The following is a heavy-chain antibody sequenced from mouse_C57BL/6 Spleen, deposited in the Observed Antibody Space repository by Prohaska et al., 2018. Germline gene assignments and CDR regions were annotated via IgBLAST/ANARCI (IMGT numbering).Heavy chain of an antibody. J-gene: IGHJ2*01. V-gene: IGHV14-2*01. Sequence: EVQLQQSGAELVKPGASVKLSCTASGFNIKDYYMHWVKQKTEQGLEWIGMNDPEDGETKDAPKFQGKATITADTSSNTAYLQLSSLTSEDTAVYYCAREELGRGGDYWGQGTTLTVSS. CDR2: NDPEDGET. CDR1: GFNIKDYY. CDR3: AREELGRGGDY. D-gene: IGHD4-1*01.